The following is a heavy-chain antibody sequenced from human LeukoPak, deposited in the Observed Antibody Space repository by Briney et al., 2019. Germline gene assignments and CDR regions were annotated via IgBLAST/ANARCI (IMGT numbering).Heavy chain of an antibody. CDR1: GGSINNYC. CDR3: ARADYSSTWSHDYYYMDV. V-gene: IGHV4-59*08. Sequence: PSETLSLTCTVSGGSINNYCWSWIRQPPGKGLECVGYIYYSGTTTYNPSLKSRVTISVDTSKNQFSLKLSSVTAADTAVYYCARADYSSTWSHDYYYMDVWGKGTTVTVSS. J-gene: IGHJ6*03. CDR2: IYYSGTT. D-gene: IGHD6-13*01.